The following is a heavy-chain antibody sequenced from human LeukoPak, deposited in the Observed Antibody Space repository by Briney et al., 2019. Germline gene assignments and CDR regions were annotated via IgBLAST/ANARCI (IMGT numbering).Heavy chain of an antibody. Sequence: GGSLRLSWAASGFTFSSYSMNWVRQAPGKGLEWVSYISSSSSTIYYADSVKGRFTISRDNAKNSLYLQMNSLRAEDTAVYYCARNYYDSSGYPDNFDYWGQGTLVTVSS. V-gene: IGHV3-48*01. D-gene: IGHD3-22*01. J-gene: IGHJ4*02. CDR2: ISSSSSTI. CDR1: GFTFSSYS. CDR3: ARNYYDSSGYPDNFDY.